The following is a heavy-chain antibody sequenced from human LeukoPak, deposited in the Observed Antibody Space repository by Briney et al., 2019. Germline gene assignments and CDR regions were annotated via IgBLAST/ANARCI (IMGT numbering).Heavy chain of an antibody. Sequence: GGSLRLSCAASGFTFSSYAIHWVRQAPGKGLEWVSYINGGGSPIYYADSVRGRFAISRDNAKNSLYLQMNSLRAEDTAVYYCVRDNPRCCGVIPPNTDDYWGQGTLVTVSS. CDR1: GFTFSSYA. CDR3: VRDNPRCCGVIPPNTDDY. V-gene: IGHV3-48*01. D-gene: IGHD2-21*01. J-gene: IGHJ4*02. CDR2: INGGGSPI.